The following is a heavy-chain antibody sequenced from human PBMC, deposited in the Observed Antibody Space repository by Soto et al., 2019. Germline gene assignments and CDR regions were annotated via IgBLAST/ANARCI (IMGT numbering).Heavy chain of an antibody. Sequence: QVRLVQSGAEVKKTGASVKVSCKTSGYTFNTYAITWVRQAPGQGLEWMGWISGYNGKTEYAQKVQGRITMTTDPSTSTAYMELRSLISDDTAVYYCVRDINYYTRSWFDYWGQGTLVTVSS. CDR3: VRDINYYTRSWFDY. CDR1: GYTFNTYA. D-gene: IGHD2-2*02. CDR2: ISGYNGKT. J-gene: IGHJ5*01. V-gene: IGHV1-18*01.